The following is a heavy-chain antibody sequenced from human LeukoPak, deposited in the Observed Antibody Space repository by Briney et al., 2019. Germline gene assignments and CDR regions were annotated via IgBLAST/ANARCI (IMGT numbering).Heavy chain of an antibody. CDR1: GGSISSYY. Sequence: SETLSLTCTVSGGSISSYYWSWIRQPPGKGLEWIGYIYYSGSTNYNPSLKSRVTISIDTSKNQFSLKLSSVTAADTAVYYCARDFREYYDFWSGHYVNWFDPWGQGTLVTVSS. V-gene: IGHV4-59*01. CDR3: ARDFREYYDFWSGHYVNWFDP. D-gene: IGHD3-3*01. CDR2: IYYSGST. J-gene: IGHJ5*02.